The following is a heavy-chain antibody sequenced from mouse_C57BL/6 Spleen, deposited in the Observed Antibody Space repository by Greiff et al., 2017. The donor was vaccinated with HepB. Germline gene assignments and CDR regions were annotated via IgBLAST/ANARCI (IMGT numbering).Heavy chain of an antibody. Sequence: QVQLKESGAELMKPGASVKLSCKATGYTFTGYWIEWVKQRPGHGLEWIGEILPGSGSTNYNEKFKGKATFTADTSSNTAYMQLSSLTTEDSAIYYCARGAYYDYDEGGFFDYWGQGTTLTVSS. CDR2: ILPGSGST. J-gene: IGHJ2*01. CDR3: ARGAYYDYDEGGFFDY. V-gene: IGHV1-9*01. CDR1: GYTFTGYW. D-gene: IGHD2-4*01.